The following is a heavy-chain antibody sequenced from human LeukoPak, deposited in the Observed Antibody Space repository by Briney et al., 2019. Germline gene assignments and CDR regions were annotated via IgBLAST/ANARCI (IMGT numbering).Heavy chain of an antibody. CDR1: GFPFSTYG. CDR3: AKDNEHSSSEENFDY. J-gene: IGHJ4*02. V-gene: IGHV3-30*18. Sequence: GGSLRLSCAASGFPFSTYGMHWVRQAPGKGLEWVAVISYDGSNKYYADSVKGRFTISRDNSKNTLYLQMNSLRAEDTAVYYCAKDNEHSSSEENFDYWGQGTLVTVSS. CDR2: ISYDGSNK. D-gene: IGHD6-6*01.